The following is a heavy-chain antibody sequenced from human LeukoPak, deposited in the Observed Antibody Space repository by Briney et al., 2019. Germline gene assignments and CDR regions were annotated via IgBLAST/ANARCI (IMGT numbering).Heavy chain of an antibody. J-gene: IGHJ4*02. V-gene: IGHV3-23*01. CDR1: GFTFSTYG. CDR3: AKVQDYDILTGYYIAGGKFDY. CDR2: ISGSGGST. D-gene: IGHD3-9*01. Sequence: GGSLRLSCAASGFTFSTYGMSWVRQAPGKGLEWVSTISGSGGSTYYADSVKGRFTISRDNSKNTLYLQMNSLRAEDTAIYYCAKVQDYDILTGYYIAGGKFDYWGQGTLVTVSS.